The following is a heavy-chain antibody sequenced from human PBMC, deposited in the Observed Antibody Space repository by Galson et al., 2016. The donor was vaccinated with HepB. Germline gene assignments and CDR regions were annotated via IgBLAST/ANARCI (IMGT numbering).Heavy chain of an antibody. CDR1: GGSISSGGYY. J-gene: IGHJ4*02. CDR2: IFYTEST. V-gene: IGHV4-31*03. CDR3: ARENIEHSSSWYIDY. D-gene: IGHD6-13*01. Sequence: TLSLTCTVSGGSISSGGYYWNWIRQHPGKGLEWIGYIFYTESTNYNPSLKSRVTISVDPSMNQFSLKLSSVTAADTAVDYCARENIEHSSSWYIDYWGQGTLVTVSS.